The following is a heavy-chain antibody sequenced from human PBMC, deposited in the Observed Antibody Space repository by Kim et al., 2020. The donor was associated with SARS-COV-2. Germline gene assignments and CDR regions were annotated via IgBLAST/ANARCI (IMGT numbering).Heavy chain of an antibody. CDR2: ISYDGSNK. Sequence: GGSLRLSCAASGFTFSSYAMHWVRQAPGKGLEWVAVISYDGSNKYYADSVKGRFTISRDNSKNTLYLQMNSLRAEDTAVYYCAREDHIAVAGGLDYWGQGTLVTVSS. CDR3: AREDHIAVAGGLDY. D-gene: IGHD6-19*01. V-gene: IGHV3-30*04. J-gene: IGHJ4*02. CDR1: GFTFSSYA.